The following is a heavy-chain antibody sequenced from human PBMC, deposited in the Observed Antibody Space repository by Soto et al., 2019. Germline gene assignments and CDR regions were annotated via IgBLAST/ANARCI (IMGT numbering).Heavy chain of an antibody. J-gene: IGHJ4*02. D-gene: IGHD4-17*01. CDR1: GFTFSSDA. Sequence: EVQLLESGGGLVQPGGSLRLSCAASGFTFSSDAMSWVRQAPGKGLEWVSAISGSGGSTYYADSVKGRFTISRDNSKNTLYLQMNSLRAEDTAVYYCAKDPRLAIYGDYETHFDYWGQGTLVTVSS. CDR2: ISGSGGST. V-gene: IGHV3-23*01. CDR3: AKDPRLAIYGDYETHFDY.